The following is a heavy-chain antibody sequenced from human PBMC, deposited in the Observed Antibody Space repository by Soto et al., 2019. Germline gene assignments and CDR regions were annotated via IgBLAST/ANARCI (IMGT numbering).Heavy chain of an antibody. CDR3: ARRGYSYGYGYYYHMDV. Sequence: SETLSLTCAVYGGSFSGYYWSWIRQPPGKGLEWIGEINHSGSTNYNPSLKSRVTISVDTSKNQFSLKLSSVTAADTAVYYCARRGYSYGYGYYYHMDVWGKGTTVTVSS. CDR1: GGSFSGYY. D-gene: IGHD5-18*01. J-gene: IGHJ6*03. CDR2: INHSGST. V-gene: IGHV4-34*01.